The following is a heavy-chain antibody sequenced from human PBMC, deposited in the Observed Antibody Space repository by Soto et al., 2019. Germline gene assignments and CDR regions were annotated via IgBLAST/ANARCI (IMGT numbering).Heavy chain of an antibody. D-gene: IGHD2-15*01. J-gene: IGHJ3*02. Sequence: EVQLVETGGGLIQPGGSLRLSCAASGFTVSSNYMSWVRQAPGKGLEWVSVIYSGGSTYYADSAKGRFTISRDSSKNTLYLQMNSLRAEDTAVYYCARDLGHCSGGSCYDAFDIWGQGTMVTVSS. CDR3: ARDLGHCSGGSCYDAFDI. V-gene: IGHV3-53*02. CDR2: IYSGGST. CDR1: GFTVSSNY.